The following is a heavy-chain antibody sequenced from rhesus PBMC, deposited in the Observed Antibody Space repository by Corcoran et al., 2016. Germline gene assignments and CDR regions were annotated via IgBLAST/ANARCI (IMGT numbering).Heavy chain of an antibody. CDR3: AKGGHSWNYTQDY. Sequence: EVQLVESGGGLAKPGGSLRLSCAASGFTFSSYWMNWVRQAPGKGLVGVSAYKSGGRSKYSADSVKGRITISRNNSKNTLSLQMNSLRAEDTAVYYGAKGGHSWNYTQDYWGQGVLVTVSS. D-gene: IGHD1-1-1*01. V-gene: IGHV3S25*01. CDR2: YKSGGRSK. J-gene: IGHJ4*01. CDR1: GFTFSSYW.